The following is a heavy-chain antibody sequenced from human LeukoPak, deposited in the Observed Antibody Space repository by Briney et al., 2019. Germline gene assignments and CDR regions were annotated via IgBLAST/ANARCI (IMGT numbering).Heavy chain of an antibody. CDR2: INIDGSST. CDR3: ARDRGSKPYDY. D-gene: IGHD1-26*01. CDR1: GFTFSNYW. V-gene: IGHV3-74*01. Sequence: GGSLRLSCAASGFTFSNYWMHWVRQAPGKGLVWVSRINIDGSSTNNADSVKGRFTISRDNAKNTLYLQMNSLRAEDTAVYYCARDRGSKPYDYWGQGTLVTVSS. J-gene: IGHJ4*02.